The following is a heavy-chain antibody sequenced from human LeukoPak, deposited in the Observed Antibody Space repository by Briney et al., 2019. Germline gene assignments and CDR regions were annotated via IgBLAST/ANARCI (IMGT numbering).Heavy chain of an antibody. CDR1: GGSFSGYY. V-gene: IGHV4-34*01. CDR2: INHSGST. D-gene: IGHD6-13*01. J-gene: IGHJ4*02. Sequence: SETLSLTCAVYGGSFSGYYWSWIRQPPGKGLEWIGEINHSGSTNYNPSLKSRVTISLNTSKNQFSLRLSSVTAADTAVYYCARAGGIAGLVSYDYWGQGTLVTVSS. CDR3: ARAGGIAGLVSYDY.